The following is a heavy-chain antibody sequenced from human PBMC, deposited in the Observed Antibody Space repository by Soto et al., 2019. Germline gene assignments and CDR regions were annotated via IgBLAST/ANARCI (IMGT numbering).Heavy chain of an antibody. CDR2: ISGSGGST. V-gene: IGHV3-23*01. Sequence: PGGSLRLSCVASGFSFSNHGMHWVRQAPGKGLEWVSAISGSGGSTYYADSVKGRFTISRDNSKNTLYLQMNSLRAEDTAVYYCATGRGLYYYYGMDVWGQGTTVTVSS. CDR3: ATGRGLYYYYGMDV. D-gene: IGHD3-10*01. J-gene: IGHJ6*02. CDR1: GFSFSNHG.